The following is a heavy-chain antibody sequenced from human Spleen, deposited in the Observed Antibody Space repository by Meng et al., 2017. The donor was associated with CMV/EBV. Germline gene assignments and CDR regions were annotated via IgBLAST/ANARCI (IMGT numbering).Heavy chain of an antibody. CDR3: ARDGITMVRGEGMDL. J-gene: IGHJ6*02. Sequence: SVKVSCKASGGTFSSYSVSWARQAPGQGLEWMGGFIPTFRTANYAQKFQGRVTITTDESTSTAYMELTGLRSEDTAVYYCARDGITMVRGEGMDLWGQGTTVTVSS. D-gene: IGHD3-10*01. CDR1: GGTFSSYS. CDR2: FIPTFRTA. V-gene: IGHV1-69*05.